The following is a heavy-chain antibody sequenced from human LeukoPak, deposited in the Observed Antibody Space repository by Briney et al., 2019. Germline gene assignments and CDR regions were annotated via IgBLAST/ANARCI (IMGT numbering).Heavy chain of an antibody. Sequence: ASVKVSCKASGYTFSSFGFMWVRQAPGQGLDWMGWISVYNGDTRYAQKFQGRVTMTTDTSTSTAYMELRSLTSDDTAVYYCARDGGDLLRVDYGGQGTQVTVSS. V-gene: IGHV1-18*01. CDR1: GYTFSSFG. D-gene: IGHD1-26*01. J-gene: IGHJ4*02. CDR2: ISVYNGDT. CDR3: ARDGGDLLRVDY.